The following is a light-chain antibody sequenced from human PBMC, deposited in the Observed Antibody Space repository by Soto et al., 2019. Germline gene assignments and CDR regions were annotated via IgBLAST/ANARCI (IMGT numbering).Light chain of an antibody. CDR3: QQRSNWPPT. CDR2: DAS. CDR1: QSISSNF. V-gene: IGKV3-11*01. Sequence: EVVLTQSPGTLSLSPGEGATLSCRASQSISSNFLAWYQQKPGQAPRLLIYDASNRATGIPARFSGSGSGTDFTLTISSLEPEDFAVYYCQQRSNWPPTFGQGTRLEIK. J-gene: IGKJ5*01.